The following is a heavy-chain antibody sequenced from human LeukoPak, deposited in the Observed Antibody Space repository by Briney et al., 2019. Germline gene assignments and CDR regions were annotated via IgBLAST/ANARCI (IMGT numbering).Heavy chain of an antibody. CDR1: GGSISSGGYY. V-gene: IGHV4-31*03. CDR2: IYYSGST. CDR3: ERAAPYYYYMDV. Sequence: PSQTLSLTCNVSGGSISSGGYYWSWIRQHPGKGLEWIGYIYYSGSTYYNPSLKSRVTISVDTSKNQFSLELSSVIAGDTAVYYCERAAPYYYYMDVWGKGTTVTVSS. J-gene: IGHJ6*03.